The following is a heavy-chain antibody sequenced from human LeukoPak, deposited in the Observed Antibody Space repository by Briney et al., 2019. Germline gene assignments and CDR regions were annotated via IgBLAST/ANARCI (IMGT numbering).Heavy chain of an antibody. J-gene: IGHJ4*02. V-gene: IGHV3-11*01. Sequence: PGGSLRLSCAASGFTFNDYYMAWIRRAPGKGLEWVSYISSSGSTIYYADSVKGRFTISRDNGKNSLYLQMDSLRAEDTAIYYCARDGSGRSGWEFDFWGQGTLVTVSS. CDR3: ARDGSGRSGWEFDF. CDR2: ISSSGSTI. D-gene: IGHD6-19*01. CDR1: GFTFNDYY.